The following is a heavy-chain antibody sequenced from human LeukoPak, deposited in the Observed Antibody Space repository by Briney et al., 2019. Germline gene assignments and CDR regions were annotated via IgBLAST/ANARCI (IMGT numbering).Heavy chain of an antibody. D-gene: IGHD7-27*01. CDR3: AGHLGPPYYYYGMDV. CDR1: GGSISSYY. J-gene: IGHJ6*02. CDR2: IYYSGST. V-gene: IGHV4-59*08. Sequence: PSETLSLTCTVSGGSISSYYWSWIRQPPGKGLEWIGYIYYSGSTNYNPSLKSRVTISVDTSKNQFSLKLSSVTAADTAVYYCAGHLGPPYYYYGMDVWGQGTTVTVSS.